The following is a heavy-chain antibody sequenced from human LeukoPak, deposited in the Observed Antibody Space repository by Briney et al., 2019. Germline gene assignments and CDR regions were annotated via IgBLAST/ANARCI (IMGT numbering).Heavy chain of an antibody. CDR3: ARDVGRYSSSAFTR. D-gene: IGHD6-6*01. CDR2: ISRSSSTI. Sequence: GGSLRLSCAASGFTFSSHNMNWVRQAAGKGLEWVSYISRSSSTIYYADSVKGRFTTSRDNAKNSVYLQMNSLRAEDTAVYYCARDVGRYSSSAFTRWGQGTLVTVSS. CDR1: GFTFSSHN. V-gene: IGHV3-48*04. J-gene: IGHJ4*02.